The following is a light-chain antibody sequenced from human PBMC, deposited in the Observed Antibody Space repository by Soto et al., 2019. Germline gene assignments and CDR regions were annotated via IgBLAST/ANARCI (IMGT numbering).Light chain of an antibody. Sequence: QSALTQPPSASGSPGQSVTVSCTGTSSDVGGYNYESWYQHHPGKAPQVMIYEVSKRPSGVPDRFSGSKSGNTASLTVSGLQAEDEADYYCSSYAGSNNWVFGGGTKLTVL. V-gene: IGLV2-8*01. CDR2: EVS. J-gene: IGLJ3*02. CDR1: SSDVGGYNY. CDR3: SSYAGSNNWV.